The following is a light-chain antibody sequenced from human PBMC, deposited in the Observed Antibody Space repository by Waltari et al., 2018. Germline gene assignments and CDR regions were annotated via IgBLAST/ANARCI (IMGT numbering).Light chain of an antibody. J-gene: IGLJ2*01. Sequence: SYVVTQPLAVSVAPGKTANITCGGDKIGDKSVHGYQKKPGQAPVLVMHYDSDRPSGIPERISGSNSGDTASLTSSRAEAGDEADYYCQVWDSASDHVVFGGGTKLTVL. CDR1: KIGDKS. CDR3: QVWDSASDHVV. CDR2: YDS. V-gene: IGLV3-21*04.